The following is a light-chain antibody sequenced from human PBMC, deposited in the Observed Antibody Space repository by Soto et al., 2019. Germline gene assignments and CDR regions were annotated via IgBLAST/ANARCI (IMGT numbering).Light chain of an antibody. CDR3: QQYSSYSLT. CDR2: DAS. CDR1: QSVSAW. V-gene: IGKV1-5*01. Sequence: DIQMTQSPSTLSASVGGRVPISCRASQSVSAWLAWYQQKPGKAPKLLISDASSLKSGVPSRFSGSGYGTEFTLTISSLQPEDFATYYCQQYSSYSLTFGGGTKVDIK. J-gene: IGKJ4*01.